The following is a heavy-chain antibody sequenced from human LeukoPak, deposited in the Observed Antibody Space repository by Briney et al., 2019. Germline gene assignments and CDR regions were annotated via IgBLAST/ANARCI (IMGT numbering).Heavy chain of an antibody. Sequence: PGGSLRLSCAASGFTFSSYWMSWVRQAPGKGLEWVANINQDGSEKYYVDSVKGRFTISRDNAKNSLYLRMNSLRADDTAVYYCARTRWLQFPYYYYYYMDVWGKGTTVTVSS. CDR1: GFTFSSYW. D-gene: IGHD5-24*01. V-gene: IGHV3-7*01. J-gene: IGHJ6*03. CDR2: INQDGSEK. CDR3: ARTRWLQFPYYYYYYMDV.